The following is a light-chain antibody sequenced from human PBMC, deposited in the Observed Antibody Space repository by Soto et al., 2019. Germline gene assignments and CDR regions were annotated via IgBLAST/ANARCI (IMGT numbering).Light chain of an antibody. CDR1: QSISTY. CDR3: QQYNTYPWT. CDR2: DAS. J-gene: IGKJ1*01. Sequence: IVLTQSPATLSLSPGERATLSCRAGQSISTYLAWYQQKSGQAPRLLIYDASNRATGTPARFSGSGSGTDFTLTISSLEPEDSATYYCQQYNTYPWTFGQGTKVDIK. V-gene: IGKV3-11*01.